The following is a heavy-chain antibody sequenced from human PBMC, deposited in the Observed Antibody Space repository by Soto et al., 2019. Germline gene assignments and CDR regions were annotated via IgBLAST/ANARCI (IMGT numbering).Heavy chain of an antibody. V-gene: IGHV4-34*01. CDR2: INHSGST. Sequence: SETLSLTCAVYGGSFSGYYWSWIRQPPGKGLEWIGEINHSGSTNYNPSLKSRVTISVDTSKNQFSLKLSSVTAADTAVYYCASRGSDTAMVPYYFDYWGQGTLVTVSS. D-gene: IGHD5-18*01. CDR3: ASRGSDTAMVPYYFDY. J-gene: IGHJ4*02. CDR1: GGSFSGYY.